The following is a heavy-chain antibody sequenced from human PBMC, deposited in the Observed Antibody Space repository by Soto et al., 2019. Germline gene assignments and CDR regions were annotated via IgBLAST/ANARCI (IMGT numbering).Heavy chain of an antibody. CDR3: AREAKVDTAMVVDY. V-gene: IGHV4-31*03. J-gene: IGHJ4*02. CDR2: IYYSGST. CDR1: GGSISSGGYY. D-gene: IGHD5-18*01. Sequence: SETLSLTCTVSGGSISSGGYYWSWIRQHPGKGLEWIGYIYYSGSTYYNPSLKSRVTISVDTSKNQFSLKLSSVTAADTAAYYCAREAKVDTAMVVDYWGQGTLVTVSS.